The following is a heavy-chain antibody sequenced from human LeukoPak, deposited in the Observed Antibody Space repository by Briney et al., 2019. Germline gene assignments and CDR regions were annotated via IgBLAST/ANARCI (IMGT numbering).Heavy chain of an antibody. D-gene: IGHD3-10*01. CDR3: ARERGSGSPTLSDY. CDR2: IYYSGST. V-gene: IGHV4-39*02. J-gene: IGHJ4*02. Sequence: SETLSLTCTVSGGSISSSSYYWGWIRQPPGKGLEWIGSIYYSGSTYYNPSLKSRVTISVDTSKNQFSLKLSSVTAADTAVYYCARERGSGSPTLSDYWGQGTLVTVSS. CDR1: GGSISSSSYY.